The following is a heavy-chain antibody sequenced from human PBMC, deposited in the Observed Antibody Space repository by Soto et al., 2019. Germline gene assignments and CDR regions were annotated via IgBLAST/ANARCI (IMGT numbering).Heavy chain of an antibody. D-gene: IGHD2-2*01. CDR3: AKGDNIVVVPAAMGY. CDR1: GFTFSSYA. J-gene: IGHJ4*02. Sequence: GGSLRLSCAASGFTFSSYAMSWVRQAPGKGLEWVSAISGSGGSTYYADSVKGRFTISRDNSKNTLYLQMNSLRAEDTAVYYCAKGDNIVVVPAAMGYWGQGTLVTVSS. CDR2: ISGSGGST. V-gene: IGHV3-23*01.